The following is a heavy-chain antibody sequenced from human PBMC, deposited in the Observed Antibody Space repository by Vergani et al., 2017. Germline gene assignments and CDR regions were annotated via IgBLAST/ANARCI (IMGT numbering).Heavy chain of an antibody. CDR2: IYTSGST. Sequence: QVQLQESGPGLVKPSQTLSLTCTVSGGSISSGSYYWSWIRQPAGKGLEWIGRIYTSGSTNYNPSLKSRVTMSVDTSKNQFSLKLSSVTAADTAVYYCARPTRVFGVVKHYYYMDVWGKGTTVTVSS. D-gene: IGHD3-3*01. CDR3: ARPTRVFGVVKHYYYMDV. V-gene: IGHV4-61*02. CDR1: GGSISSGSYY. J-gene: IGHJ6*03.